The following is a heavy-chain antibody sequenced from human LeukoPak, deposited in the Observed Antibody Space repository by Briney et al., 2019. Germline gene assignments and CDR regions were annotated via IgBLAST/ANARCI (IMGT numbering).Heavy chain of an antibody. CDR3: ARESSSSWYAPDY. Sequence: GGSLRLSCAASGFTFSSYGMHWVRQAPGKGLERVAVIWYDGSNKYYADSVKGRFTISRDNSKNTLYLQMNSLRAEDTAVYYCARESSSSWYAPDYWGQGTLVTVSS. CDR1: GFTFSSYG. CDR2: IWYDGSNK. J-gene: IGHJ4*02. V-gene: IGHV3-33*01. D-gene: IGHD6-13*01.